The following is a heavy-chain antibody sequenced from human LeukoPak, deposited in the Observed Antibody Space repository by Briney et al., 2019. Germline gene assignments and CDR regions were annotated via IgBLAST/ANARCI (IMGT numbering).Heavy chain of an antibody. D-gene: IGHD2-8*02. CDR1: GFPISTYA. CDR2: LSSGRSP. Sequence: GGSLRLSCAASGFPISTYAMAWLRHAPGKGLEWISSLSSGRSPSYSDSLEGRLTMSSDNARNTLYLQMDNLRGEDTAMYYCARQLGYCAAGTCYFDSWGHGTQVTVPS. CDR3: ARQLGYCAAGTCYFDS. J-gene: IGHJ4*01. V-gene: IGHV3-69-1*01.